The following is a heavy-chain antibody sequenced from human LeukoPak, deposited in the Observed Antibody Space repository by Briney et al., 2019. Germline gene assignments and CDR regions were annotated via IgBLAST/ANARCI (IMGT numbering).Heavy chain of an antibody. CDR3: ARGAGPLFDP. CDR2: IGDSGSPI. J-gene: IGHJ5*02. Sequence: PGGSLRLSCAASGFTFTDYYMSWIRQALGEGLEWISYIGDSGSPIYYANSVKGRFTISRDNAKNSLYLQMNNLRAEDTAMYYCARGAGPLFDPWGQGTLVTVSS. CDR1: GFTFTDYY. V-gene: IGHV3-11*01.